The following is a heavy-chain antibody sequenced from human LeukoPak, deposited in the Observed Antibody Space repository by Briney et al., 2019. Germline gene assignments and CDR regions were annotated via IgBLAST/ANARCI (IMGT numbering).Heavy chain of an antibody. D-gene: IGHD2-21*01. Sequence: GGSLRLSCAASGFTFSSYGMHWVRQAPGKGLEWVAIIWYDGSNEYYADSVKGRFTISRDNSKNTLYLQTNSLRAEDTAVYYCARALWPYYFDYWGQGTLVTVSS. CDR1: GFTFSSYG. J-gene: IGHJ4*02. CDR2: IWYDGSNE. CDR3: ARALWPYYFDY. V-gene: IGHV3-33*01.